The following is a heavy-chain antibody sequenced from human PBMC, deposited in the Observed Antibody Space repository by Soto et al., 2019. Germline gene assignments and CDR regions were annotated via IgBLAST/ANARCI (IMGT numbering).Heavy chain of an antibody. D-gene: IGHD1-26*01. Sequence: QVQLVQSGAEVKKPGSSVKVSCKASGGTFSSYSINWVRQAPGQGLEWMGEIIPIFGTANYAQKFQGRVTITADKSTSTAYMELSSLRSEDTAAYYCARDGGRHSGGIDYWGQGTLVTVSS. V-gene: IGHV1-69*06. CDR1: GGTFSSYS. J-gene: IGHJ4*02. CDR2: IIPIFGTA. CDR3: ARDGGRHSGGIDY.